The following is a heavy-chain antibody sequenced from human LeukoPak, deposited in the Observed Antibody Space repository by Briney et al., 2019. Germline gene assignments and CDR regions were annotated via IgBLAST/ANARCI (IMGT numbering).Heavy chain of an antibody. CDR2: INAGNGNT. CDR1: GYTFTSYA. Sequence: ASVKVSCKASGYTFTSYAMHWVRQAPGQRLEWMGWINAGNGNTKYSQKFQGRVTTTRDTSASTAYMELSSLRSEDTAVYYCARGPRDWFGELEYYFDYWGQGTLVTVSS. J-gene: IGHJ4*02. V-gene: IGHV1-3*01. CDR3: ARGPRDWFGELEYYFDY. D-gene: IGHD3-10*01.